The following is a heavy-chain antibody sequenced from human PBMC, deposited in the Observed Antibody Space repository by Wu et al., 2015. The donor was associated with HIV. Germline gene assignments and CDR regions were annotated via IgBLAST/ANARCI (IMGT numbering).Heavy chain of an antibody. V-gene: IGHV1-69*12. D-gene: IGHD4-17*01. CDR3: ARGGTVTTDAFDI. J-gene: IGHJ3*02. Sequence: QVQLVQSGAEVKKPGSSVKVSCKASGSTFSTYAVGWVRQAPGQGLEWMGGIIPIFGTTNYAQNFQGRVTITADESTSTAYMELSSLISDDTAVYYCARGGTVTTDAFDIWGQGDNGHCLL. CDR2: IIPIFGTT. CDR1: GSTFSTYA.